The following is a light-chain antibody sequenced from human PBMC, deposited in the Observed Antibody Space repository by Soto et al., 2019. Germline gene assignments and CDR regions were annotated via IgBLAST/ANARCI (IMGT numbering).Light chain of an antibody. CDR1: QNVGNY. CDR2: DSS. CDR3: QQRDDWPIT. Sequence: EIVLTQSPATLSLSPGERATLSCRASQNVGNYLAWYQQKPGQAPRLLIYDSSSRATGVPARFSGSGSGTAFTITISSLEPEDFALYYCQQRDDWPITFGPGTKVDI. J-gene: IGKJ3*01. V-gene: IGKV3-11*01.